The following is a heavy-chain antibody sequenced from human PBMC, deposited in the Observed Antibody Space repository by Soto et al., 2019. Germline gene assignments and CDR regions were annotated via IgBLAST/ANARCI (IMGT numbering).Heavy chain of an antibody. CDR1: GGTFSSYA. CDR2: IIPIFGTA. D-gene: IGHD3-22*01. J-gene: IGHJ6*02. V-gene: IGHV1-69*01. Sequence: QVQLVQSGAEVKKPGSSVKVSCKASGGTFSSYAISWVRQAPGQGLEWMGGIIPIFGTANYAQKFQGRVTITADESTSTAYMELSSLRSEDTAVYYCARDGAVILGAYYYGMDVWGQGTTVTVSS. CDR3: ARDGAVILGAYYYGMDV.